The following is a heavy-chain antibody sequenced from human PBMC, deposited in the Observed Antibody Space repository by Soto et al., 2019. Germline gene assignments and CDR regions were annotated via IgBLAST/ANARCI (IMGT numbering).Heavy chain of an antibody. D-gene: IGHD2-2*01. J-gene: IGHJ2*01. V-gene: IGHV4-30-4*01. CDR3: SRARNCISTRCCAGDFDL. CDR2: IYYSGST. CDR1: GGSISSGDYY. Sequence: QVQLQESGPGLVKPSQTLSLTCTVSGGSISSGDYYWSWIRQPPGKGLEWIGYIYYSGSTYYNPPFSSRVTVSVDTAKYQCSHKLSSVTAADTAVYYWSRARNCISTRCCAGDFDLWGRGTLVTDSS.